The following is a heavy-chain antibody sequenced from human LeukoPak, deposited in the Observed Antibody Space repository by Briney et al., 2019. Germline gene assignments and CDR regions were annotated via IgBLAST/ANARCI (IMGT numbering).Heavy chain of an antibody. D-gene: IGHD3-16*01. Sequence: SETLSLTCTVSGGSISSDRFYWTRARQPAGKGLEWIGRIKSSNTNYNPSLKSRVSISLDTSTNQFSLKLSSLTAADTAVYYCARVPDWTYVPDYWGQGNLFTVSS. CDR1: GGSISSDRFY. CDR3: ARVPDWTYVPDY. CDR2: IKSSNT. J-gene: IGHJ4*02. V-gene: IGHV4-61*02.